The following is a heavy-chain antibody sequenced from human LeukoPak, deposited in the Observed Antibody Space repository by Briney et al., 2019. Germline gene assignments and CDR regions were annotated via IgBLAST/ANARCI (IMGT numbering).Heavy chain of an antibody. Sequence: GGSLRLSCAASGFTFSSYSMNWVRQAPGKGLEWVSSISSSSSCIYYADSVKGRFTISRDNAKNSLYLQMNSLRAEDTAVYYCARDRQEMATFYDYWGQGTLVTVSS. CDR2: ISSSSSCI. D-gene: IGHD5-24*01. V-gene: IGHV3-21*01. CDR1: GFTFSSYS. J-gene: IGHJ4*02. CDR3: ARDRQEMATFYDY.